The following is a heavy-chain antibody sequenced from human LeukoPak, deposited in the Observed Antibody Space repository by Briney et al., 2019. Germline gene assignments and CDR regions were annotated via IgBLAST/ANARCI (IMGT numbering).Heavy chain of an antibody. CDR1: GFTFSSYW. Sequence: GGSLRLSCAASGFTFSSYWMSWVRQAPGKGLEWVANIKQDGCEKYYVDSVKGRFTISRDNAKNSLYLQMNSLRAEDTAVYYCARDLSGGFGELLYGLLDYWGQGTLVTVSS. J-gene: IGHJ4*02. CDR2: IKQDGCEK. CDR3: ARDLSGGFGELLYGLLDY. D-gene: IGHD3-10*01. V-gene: IGHV3-7*01.